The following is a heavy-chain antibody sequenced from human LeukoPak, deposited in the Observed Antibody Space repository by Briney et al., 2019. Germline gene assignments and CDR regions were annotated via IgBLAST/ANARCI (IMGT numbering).Heavy chain of an antibody. D-gene: IGHD6-13*01. J-gene: IGHJ4*02. V-gene: IGHV3-9*03. CDR2: ISWNSGSI. CDR1: GFTFDDYA. Sequence: GRSLRLSCAASGFTFDDYAMHWVRQAPGKGLEWVSGISWNSGSIGYADSVKGRFTISRDNAKNSLYLQMNSLRAEDMALYYCAKDMSYSSSWTFDYWGQGTLVTVSS. CDR3: AKDMSYSSSWTFDY.